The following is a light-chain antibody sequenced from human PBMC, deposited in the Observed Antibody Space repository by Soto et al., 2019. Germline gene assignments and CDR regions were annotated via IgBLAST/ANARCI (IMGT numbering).Light chain of an antibody. CDR3: AAGDDSLNGDVV. Sequence: QLVLTQPPSASGTPGQRVTISCSGSSSNIGSNTVNWYQQLPGTAPKLLIYSNNQRPSGVPDRFSGSKSGTSASLAISGLQSEDEADYYCAAGDDSLNGDVVFGGGTQLTVL. CDR2: SNN. CDR1: SSNIGSNT. J-gene: IGLJ2*01. V-gene: IGLV1-44*01.